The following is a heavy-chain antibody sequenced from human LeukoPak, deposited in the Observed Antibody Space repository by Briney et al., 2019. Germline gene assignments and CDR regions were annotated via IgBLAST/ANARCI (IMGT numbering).Heavy chain of an antibody. CDR2: INHSGST. D-gene: IGHD3-10*01. V-gene: IGHV4-34*01. J-gene: IGHJ6*02. CDR1: GGSFSGYY. Sequence: SETLSLTCAVYGGSFSGYYWSWIRQPPGKGLEWIGEINHSGSTNYNPSLKSRVIISVDTSKNQFSLKLSSVTAADTAVYYCARVSRTMVRGVTRYYYGMDVWGQGTTATVSS. CDR3: ARVSRTMVRGVTRYYYGMDV.